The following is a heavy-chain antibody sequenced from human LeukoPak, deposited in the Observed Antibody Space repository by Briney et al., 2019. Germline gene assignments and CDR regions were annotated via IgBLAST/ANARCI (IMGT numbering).Heavy chain of an antibody. CDR2: IRYDGSNK. D-gene: IGHD2-15*01. CDR1: GLTFSWNG. V-gene: IGHV3-30*02. CDR3: AKDRYCSGGSCYGDYFNFDY. Sequence: QSGGSLRLSCAASGLTFSWNGMHWVRQAPGRGLEWVAFIRYDGSNKYYADSVKGRFTISRDNSKNTLYLQMNSLRAEDTAVYYCAKDRYCSGGSCYGDYFNFDYWGQGTLVTVSS. J-gene: IGHJ4*02.